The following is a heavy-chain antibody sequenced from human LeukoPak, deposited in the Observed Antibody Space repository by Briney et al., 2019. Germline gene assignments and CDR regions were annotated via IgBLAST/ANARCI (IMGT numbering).Heavy chain of an antibody. CDR1: GFTSSSYS. CDR2: ISSSSSYI. V-gene: IGHV3-21*01. CDR3: ARDRTGDCDY. J-gene: IGHJ4*02. D-gene: IGHD3/OR15-3a*01. Sequence: GGSLRLSCAASGFTSSSYSMNWVRQAPGKGLEWVSSISSSSSYIYYADSVKGRFTIPRDNAKNSLYLQMNSLRAEDTAVYYCARDRTGDCDYWGQGTLVTVSS.